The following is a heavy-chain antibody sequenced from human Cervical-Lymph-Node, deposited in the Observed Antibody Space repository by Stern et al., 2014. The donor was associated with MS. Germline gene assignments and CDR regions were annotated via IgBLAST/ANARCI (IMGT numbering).Heavy chain of an antibody. D-gene: IGHD5-18*01. CDR1: GGTFTRYA. CDR3: ARVTAELAGVYYFDY. CDR2: LIPILGTA. J-gene: IGHJ4*02. V-gene: IGHV1-69*08. Sequence: QVHLAQSGPALKKPPPSLNLSCNASGGTFTRYAISWVRHPPGQGLDWMAGLIPILGTANYAQKFHGSVPITAHTSTSPPSMQLSGLRSEDTAVYYCARVTAELAGVYYFDYWGQGTLVTVSS.